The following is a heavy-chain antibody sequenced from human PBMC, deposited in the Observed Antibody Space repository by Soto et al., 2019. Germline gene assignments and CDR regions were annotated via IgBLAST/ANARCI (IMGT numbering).Heavy chain of an antibody. V-gene: IGHV4-34*01. D-gene: IGHD2-2*01. Sequence: QVQLQQWGAGLLKPSETLSLTCAVYGGSFSGYYWSWIRQPPGKGLEWIGEINHSGSTNYNPSLKGRVTTSVDTSKNQFSLKLSSVTAADTAVYYCARGPDIVVVPAATSFDYWGQGTLVTVSS. CDR2: INHSGST. J-gene: IGHJ4*02. CDR3: ARGPDIVVVPAATSFDY. CDR1: GGSFSGYY.